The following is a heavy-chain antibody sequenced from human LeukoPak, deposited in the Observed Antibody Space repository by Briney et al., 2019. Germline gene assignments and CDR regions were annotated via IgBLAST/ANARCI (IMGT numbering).Heavy chain of an antibody. D-gene: IGHD3-3*01. J-gene: IGHJ4*02. CDR2: ITWNSGSI. CDR1: GFTFDDYA. CDR3: AKPFGSISSRSVYFDY. Sequence: GGSLRLSCAASGFTFDDYAMHWVRQAPGKGLEWVSHITWNSGSIGYADSVKGRFTISRDNAKNSLYLQMNSLRPEDTALYYCAKPFGSISSRSVYFDYWGQGTLVTVSS. V-gene: IGHV3-9*01.